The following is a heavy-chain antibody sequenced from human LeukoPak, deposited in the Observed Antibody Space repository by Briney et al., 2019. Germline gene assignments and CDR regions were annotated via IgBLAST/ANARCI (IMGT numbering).Heavy chain of an antibody. CDR2: IDWDDDK. J-gene: IGHJ4*02. V-gene: IGHV2-70*11. CDR3: ARMIGIWGSGYWEFDY. Sequence: RESGPALVKPRQTLTLTCTFSGFSLITSGMSVNWIRQPPGKALEWLARIDWDDDKYYSTSLKTRLTISKDTSKNQVVLTMTNMDPMDTATYYCARMIGIWGSGYWEFDYWGQGALVTVSS. CDR1: GFSLITSGMS. D-gene: IGHD3-22*01.